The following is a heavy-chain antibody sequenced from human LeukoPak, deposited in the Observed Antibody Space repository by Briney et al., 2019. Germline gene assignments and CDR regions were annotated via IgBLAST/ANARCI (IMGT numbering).Heavy chain of an antibody. CDR2: ISPGGGTT. Sequence: GGSLRLSCAVSGFTFSNEAMGWVRQLRGGGLGWGSSISPGGGTTYYAESMKGRFTISRDNSKSTLYLEMNSLRVEDTAVYYCTKVRSGSSNWALRVFDYWGQGALVTVSS. D-gene: IGHD4-11*01. CDR3: TKVRSGSSNWALRVFDY. CDR1: GFTFSNEA. V-gene: IGHV3-23*01. J-gene: IGHJ4*02.